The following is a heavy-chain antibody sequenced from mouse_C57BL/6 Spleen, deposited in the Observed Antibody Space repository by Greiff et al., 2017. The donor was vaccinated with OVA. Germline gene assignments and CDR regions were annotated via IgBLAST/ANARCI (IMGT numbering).Heavy chain of an antibody. CDR1: GFTFTDYY. Sequence: EVMLVESGGGLVQPGGSLSLSCAASGFTFTDYYMSWVRQPPGKALEWLGFISNKANGYTTEYSASVKGRFTISRDNSHSLLYLQMNAPFAEYSATYCGARAYAMDYWGQGTSVTVSS. J-gene: IGHJ4*01. CDR2: ISNKANGYTT. V-gene: IGHV7-3*01. CDR3: ARAYAMDY.